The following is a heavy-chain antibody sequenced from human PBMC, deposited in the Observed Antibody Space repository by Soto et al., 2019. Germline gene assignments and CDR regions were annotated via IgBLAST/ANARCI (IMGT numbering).Heavy chain of an antibody. CDR1: GFTFSSNS. CDR3: ARDGEDVLRNIPGDAFDI. D-gene: IGHD3-3*01. V-gene: IGHV3-30-3*01. Sequence: SLRLSCAASGFTFSSNSMHWVRQAPGKGLEWVAVISYDGSKIYYADSVKGRFTISRDNSKNTLYLQVNSLTAEDTAVYFCARDGEDVLRNIPGDAFDIWGQGTMVTVSS. CDR2: ISYDGSKI. J-gene: IGHJ3*02.